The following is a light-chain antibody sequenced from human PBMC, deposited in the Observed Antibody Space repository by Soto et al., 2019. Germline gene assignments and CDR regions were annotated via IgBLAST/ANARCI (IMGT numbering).Light chain of an antibody. Sequence: EIVLTQSPGTLSLSPGERATLSCRASQSVSSSYLAWYQQKPGQAPRLLIYGASRRATGIPDRFGGSGSGTDFTLTISRLEPEDFAVYYCQHYGDSRTFGQGTKVDI. V-gene: IGKV3-20*01. CDR1: QSVSSSY. CDR3: QHYGDSRT. CDR2: GAS. J-gene: IGKJ1*01.